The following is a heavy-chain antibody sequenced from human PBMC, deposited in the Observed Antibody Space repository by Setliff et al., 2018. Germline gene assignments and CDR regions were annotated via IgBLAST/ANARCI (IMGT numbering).Heavy chain of an antibody. D-gene: IGHD1-1*01. CDR2: IYYTGST. Sequence: PSETLSLTCTVSGGSISSSSHYWGWIRQPPGKGLEWIGSIYYTGSTYYNPSLKSRVTMSVDMSKRQFSLKLGSATAADTAVYYCARDMGQPYYFESWGLGTLVTVSS. CDR1: GGSISSSSHY. V-gene: IGHV4-39*07. J-gene: IGHJ4*02. CDR3: ARDMGQPYYFES.